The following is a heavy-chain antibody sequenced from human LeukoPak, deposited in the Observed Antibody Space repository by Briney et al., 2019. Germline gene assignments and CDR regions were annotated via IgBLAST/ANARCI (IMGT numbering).Heavy chain of an antibody. CDR1: GDSIRSGNYK. CDR3: ARGNSSSWPLDY. Sequence: SETLSLTCTVSGDSIRSGNYKWSWIRQPAGKGLEWIGRIYTSGSSNYNPSLKSRLTMSVDTSKNQFSLKMSSVTAADTAVYYCARGNSSSWPLDYWGQGTLVTVSS. V-gene: IGHV4-61*02. J-gene: IGHJ4*02. CDR2: IYTSGSS. D-gene: IGHD6-13*01.